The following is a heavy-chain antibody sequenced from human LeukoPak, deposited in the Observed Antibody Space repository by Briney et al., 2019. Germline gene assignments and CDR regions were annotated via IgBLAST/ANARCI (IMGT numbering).Heavy chain of an antibody. CDR2: IYYGGST. V-gene: IGHV4-39*01. J-gene: IGHJ6*02. CDR3: ARRSHCTGDSCYPV. Sequence: SETLSLTCTVSGDSMTSSNHYWVWIRQPPGKGLEWIGSIYYGGSTYYNQSLSSRVTISQDTSNNQFSLKVNTVTAADTAVYHCARRSHCTGDSCYPVWGQGTTVTVSS. CDR1: GDSMTSSNHY. D-gene: IGHD2-15*01.